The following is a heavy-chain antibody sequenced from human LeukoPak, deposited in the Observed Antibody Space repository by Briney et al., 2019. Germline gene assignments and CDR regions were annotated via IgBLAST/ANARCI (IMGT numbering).Heavy chain of an antibody. CDR1: GYTFTGYY. V-gene: IGHV1-2*02. CDR2: INPNSGGT. D-gene: IGHD3-3*01. J-gene: IGHJ4*02. CDR3: AREEGVRFLEWLGIDY. Sequence: ASVKVSCKASGYTFTGYYMHWVRQAPGQGLEWMGWINPNSGGTNYAQKFQGRVTMTRDTSNSTAYMELSRLRSDDTAVYYCAREEGVRFLEWLGIDYWGQGTLVTVSS.